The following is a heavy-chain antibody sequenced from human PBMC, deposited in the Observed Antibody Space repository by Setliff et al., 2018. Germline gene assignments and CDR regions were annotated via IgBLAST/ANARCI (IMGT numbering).Heavy chain of an antibody. J-gene: IGHJ6*03. CDR3: ARVTGFSYMDV. CDR1: GDSISRAKYY. CDR2: IYTDGST. D-gene: IGHD3-3*01. V-gene: IGHV4-61*02. Sequence: SETLSLTCTVSGDSISRAKYYWSWIRQSAGKGLECLGRIYTDGSTKYNPSLNSRVTLLIDTAKNQISLRLSSVTAADTAVYFCARVTGFSYMDVWGKGTTVTISS.